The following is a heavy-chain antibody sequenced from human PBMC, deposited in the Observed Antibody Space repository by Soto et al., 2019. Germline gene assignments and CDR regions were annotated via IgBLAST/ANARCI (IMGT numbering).Heavy chain of an antibody. Sequence: DVRLLESGGGLVQPWGSLRLSCAASGFTFSSYSMSWVRQAPGKGLEWVSTIGTSASTYYGDSVRGRFTISRDNSRNTLYLQMNSLRAEDTAVYYCADLSRYCTSSNCDWGQGTLVTVSS. CDR1: GFTFSSYS. CDR2: IGTSAST. D-gene: IGHD2-2*01. CDR3: ADLSRYCTSSNCD. V-gene: IGHV3-23*01. J-gene: IGHJ4*02.